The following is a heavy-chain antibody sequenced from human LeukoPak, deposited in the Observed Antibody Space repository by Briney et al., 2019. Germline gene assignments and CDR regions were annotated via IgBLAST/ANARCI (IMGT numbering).Heavy chain of an antibody. D-gene: IGHD3-16*01. CDR1: GFTLSSHG. V-gene: IGHV3-23*01. CDR2: IGDST. J-gene: IGHJ5*02. Sequence: GGSLRLSCAASGFTLSSHGMSWVRQAPGKGLEWVSAIGDSTYYADSVKGRFTISRDNSKNTLYLQMNSLRAEDMAVYYCARGKGGFGFLNWFDPWGQGTLVTVSS. CDR3: ARGKGGFGFLNWFDP.